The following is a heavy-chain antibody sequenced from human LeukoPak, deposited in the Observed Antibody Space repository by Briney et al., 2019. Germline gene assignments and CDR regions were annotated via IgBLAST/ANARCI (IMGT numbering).Heavy chain of an antibody. CDR2: INTSGGST. Sequence: GGSLRLSCAASGFTFSTYAMSWVRQAPGKGLEWVSLINTSGGSTHYADSVKGRFTISRDNSKNTLYLQMNSLRAEDTAVYYCAKVYQGDYYGMDVWGQGTTVTVSS. CDR3: AKVYQGDYYGMDV. V-gene: IGHV3-23*05. CDR1: GFTFSTYA. D-gene: IGHD2/OR15-2a*01. J-gene: IGHJ6*02.